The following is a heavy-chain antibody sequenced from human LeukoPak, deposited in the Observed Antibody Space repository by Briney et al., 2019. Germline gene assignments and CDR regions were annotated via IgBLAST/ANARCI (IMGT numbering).Heavy chain of an antibody. Sequence: SETLSLTCTVSGGSISSYYWSWIRQPPGKGLEWIGYIYYSGSTNYNPSLKSRVTISVDTSKNQFSLKLSSVTAADTAVYYCARDRPGGGVDAFDIWGQGTMVTVSS. CDR2: IYYSGST. D-gene: IGHD3-16*01. J-gene: IGHJ3*02. V-gene: IGHV4-59*01. CDR3: ARDRPGGGVDAFDI. CDR1: GGSISSYY.